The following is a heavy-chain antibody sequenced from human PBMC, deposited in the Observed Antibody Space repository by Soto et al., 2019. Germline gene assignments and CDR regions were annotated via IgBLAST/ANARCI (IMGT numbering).Heavy chain of an antibody. J-gene: IGHJ4*02. CDR1: GFTFSTHA. V-gene: IGHV3-23*01. CDR3: ATRHQVDGDFPPFDF. Sequence: GGSLRLSCAASGFTFSTHAISWVRQAPGKGLEWVSGMSANGDRIYYLDSVKGRFTISRDDSKNTLYLQSNSLKAEDTTIYFCATRHQVDGDFPPFDFWGPGTLVTVSS. CDR2: MSANGDRI. D-gene: IGHD4-17*01.